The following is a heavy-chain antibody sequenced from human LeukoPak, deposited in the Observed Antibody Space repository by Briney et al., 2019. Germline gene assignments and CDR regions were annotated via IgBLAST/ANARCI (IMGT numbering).Heavy chain of an antibody. CDR1: GGSISSGGYS. D-gene: IGHD2-15*01. CDR2: IYHSGST. Sequence: TLSLTCAVSGGSISSGGYSWSWIRQPPGKGLEWIGYIYHSGSTYYNPSLKSRVTISVDRSKNQFSLKLSSVTAADTAVYYCARGGGYCSGGSCYPSYFDYWGQGTLVTVSS. V-gene: IGHV4-30-2*01. CDR3: ARGGGYCSGGSCYPSYFDY. J-gene: IGHJ4*02.